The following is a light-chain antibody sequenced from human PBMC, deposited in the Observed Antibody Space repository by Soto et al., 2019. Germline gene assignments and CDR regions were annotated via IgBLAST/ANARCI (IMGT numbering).Light chain of an antibody. CDR2: AVS. CDR1: QGISTY. J-gene: IGKJ1*01. V-gene: IGKV1-27*01. Sequence: DIQMTQSPSSLSASVGDRVTITCRASQGISTYLVWYQQKPGTVPKLLIFAVSTLQSGVPSRFSGSGSGIVFSLSMSRLQVEDVPTYYCQNYDGAPSTFGQGSKVDIK. CDR3: QNYDGAPST.